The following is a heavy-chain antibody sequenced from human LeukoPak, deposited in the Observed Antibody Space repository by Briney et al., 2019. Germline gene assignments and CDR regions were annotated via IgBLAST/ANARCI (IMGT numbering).Heavy chain of an antibody. D-gene: IGHD1-1*01. CDR1: GGSISSSSYY. V-gene: IGHV4-39*07. CDR2: IYYSGST. J-gene: IGHJ4*02. Sequence: PSETLSLTCTVSGGSISSSSYYWGWIRQPPGKGLEWIGSIYYSGSTYYNPSLKGRVTMSVDTSKNQLSLNLNSVTAADTAIYYCTRNVENWGQGTLVTVSS. CDR3: TRNVEN.